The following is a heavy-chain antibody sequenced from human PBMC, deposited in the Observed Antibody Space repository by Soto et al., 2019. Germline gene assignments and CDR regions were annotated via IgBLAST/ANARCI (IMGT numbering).Heavy chain of an antibody. CDR3: ARGDYLNRSGYYYFQH. V-gene: IGHV1-8*01. CDR1: GYTFSTYE. Sequence: ASVKVSCKASGYTFSTYEINWVRRAAGQGLEWMGRMNPDNGNTGYAQKFQDRVTMTRNTSISTAYMELSSLRSDDTAVYYCARGDYLNRSGYYYFQHWGQGTPVTVSS. CDR2: MNPDNGNT. D-gene: IGHD3-22*01. J-gene: IGHJ1*01.